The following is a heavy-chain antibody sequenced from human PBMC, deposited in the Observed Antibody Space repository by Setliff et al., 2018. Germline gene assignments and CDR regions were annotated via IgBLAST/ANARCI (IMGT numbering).Heavy chain of an antibody. D-gene: IGHD3-3*01. CDR1: GFTFSTFW. J-gene: IGHJ4*02. CDR3: ARDGGEY. Sequence: GGSLRLSCAASGFTFSTFWMSWVRQAPGKGLEWVAVIWYDGSNKYYVDSVKGRFTISRDNAKNSLYLQMNSLRAEDTAVYYCARDGGEYWGQGTLVTV. V-gene: IGHV3-7*01. CDR2: IWYDGSNK.